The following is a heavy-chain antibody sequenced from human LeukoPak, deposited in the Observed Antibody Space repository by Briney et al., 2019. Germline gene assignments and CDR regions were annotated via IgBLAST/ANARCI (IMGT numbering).Heavy chain of an antibody. CDR1: GFTFSDYY. Sequence: GGSLRLSCAASGFTFSDYYTSWIRQAPGKGRGWVSYNISRGSTISYADSVKGRFPSSRDNAKKSLYLQMNSLRAEDTAVYYCAAYYDSSGYYYVDYWGQGTLVTVSS. V-gene: IGHV3-11*01. CDR3: AAYYDSSGYYYVDY. D-gene: IGHD3-22*01. J-gene: IGHJ4*02. CDR2: NISRGSTI.